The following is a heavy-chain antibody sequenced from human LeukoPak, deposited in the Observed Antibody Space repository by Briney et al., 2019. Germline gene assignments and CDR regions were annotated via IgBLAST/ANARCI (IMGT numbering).Heavy chain of an antibody. CDR3: AEDGIRYLDY. CDR2: INPNSGGT. J-gene: IGHJ4*02. CDR1: GYTFTGYY. V-gene: IGHV1-2*02. D-gene: IGHD3-9*01. Sequence: GASVKVSCKASGYTFTGYYMHWVRQAPGKGLEWMGWINPNSGGTNYAQKFQGRVTMTRDTSISTAYMELSRLRSDDTAFYFQAEDGIRYLDYWGQGTLVTVSS.